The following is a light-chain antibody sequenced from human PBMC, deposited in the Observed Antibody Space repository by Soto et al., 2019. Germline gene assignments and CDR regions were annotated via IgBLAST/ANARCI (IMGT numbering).Light chain of an antibody. J-gene: IGLJ1*01. CDR3: AAWDDSLNGFYV. CDR1: NSNIGSNT. CDR2: SNN. Sequence: QSVRTQPPSASGAPGRRVTMSCSGRNSNIGSNTVNWYQQLPGTAPKLLIYSNNQRPSGVPDRFSGSKSGTSASLAISGLQSEDEADYYCAAWDDSLNGFYVFGTGTKVTVL. V-gene: IGLV1-44*01.